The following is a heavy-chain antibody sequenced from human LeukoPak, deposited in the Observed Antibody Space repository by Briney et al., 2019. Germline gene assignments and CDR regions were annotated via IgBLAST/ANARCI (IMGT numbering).Heavy chain of an antibody. Sequence: PGGSLRLSCGASGFTFSTHGMIWVRQAPGKGLEWVSYISPRSATIYYADSEKGRFTISRDDARNSLFLQMHSLRAGDTAVYYCARVRGPTVTTWYFDLWGRGTLVTVSS. J-gene: IGHJ2*01. V-gene: IGHV3-48*01. D-gene: IGHD4-17*01. CDR1: GFTFSTHG. CDR3: ARVRGPTVTTWYFDL. CDR2: ISPRSATI.